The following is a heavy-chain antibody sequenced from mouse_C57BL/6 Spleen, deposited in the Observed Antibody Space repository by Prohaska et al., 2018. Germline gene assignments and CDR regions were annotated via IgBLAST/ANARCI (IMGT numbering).Heavy chain of an antibody. CDR2: INPNNGGT. CDR1: GYTFTDYY. V-gene: IGHV1-26*01. D-gene: IGHD1-1*01. CDR3: ARSRSSSGMDY. Sequence: PGASVKISCKASGYTFTDYYMNWVKQSHGKSLEWIGDINPNNGGTSYNQKFKGKATLTVDKSSSTAYMELRSLTSEDSAVYYCARSRSSSGMDYWGQGTSVTVSS. J-gene: IGHJ4*01.